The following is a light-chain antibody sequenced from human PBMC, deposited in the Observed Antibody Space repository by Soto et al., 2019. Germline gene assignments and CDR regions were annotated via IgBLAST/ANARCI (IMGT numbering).Light chain of an antibody. V-gene: IGKV3-11*01. Sequence: EIVMTQSPATLSVSPGQRATLSCRASESVSSHLAWYQQKPGQAPRLLIYDASNRATGIPARFSGSGSGTDFTLTISSLEPEDFAVYYCQQRSNWPTFGQGTRLEIK. CDR1: ESVSSH. CDR3: QQRSNWPT. J-gene: IGKJ5*01. CDR2: DAS.